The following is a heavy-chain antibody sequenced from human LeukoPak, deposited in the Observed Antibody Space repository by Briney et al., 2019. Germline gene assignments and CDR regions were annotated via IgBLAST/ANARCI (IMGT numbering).Heavy chain of an antibody. V-gene: IGHV4-30-4*08. CDR2: IYYSGST. CDR1: GGSISSGDYY. CDR3: AREKSTGYWFDP. J-gene: IGHJ5*02. D-gene: IGHD3-22*01. Sequence: SETLSLTCTVSGGSISSGDYYWSWIRQPPGKGLEWIGYIYYSGSTYYNPSLKSRVTISVDTSKNQFSLKLSSVTAADTAVYYCAREKSTGYWFDPWGQGTLVTVSS.